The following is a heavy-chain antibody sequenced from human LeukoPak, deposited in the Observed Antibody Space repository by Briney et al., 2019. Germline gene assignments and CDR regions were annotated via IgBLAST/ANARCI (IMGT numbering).Heavy chain of an antibody. J-gene: IGHJ4*02. CDR2: ITIKTDGGTT. V-gene: IGHV3-15*01. CDR3: TTDVEAVGATHVFDY. Sequence: GGSLRLSCAASGFTFSHAWMSWVRQAPGKGLEWVGRITIKTDGGTTDYAAPVKGRFTISRDDSKNTPYLQMNSLKTEDTAVYYCTTDVEAVGATHVFDYWGQGTLVTVSS. CDR1: GFTFSHAW. D-gene: IGHD1-26*01.